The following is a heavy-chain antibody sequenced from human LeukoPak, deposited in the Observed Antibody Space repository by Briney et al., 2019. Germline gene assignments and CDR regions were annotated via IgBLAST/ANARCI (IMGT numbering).Heavy chain of an antibody. CDR3: ARDGYTYGSFDY. CDR1: GGSFSGYY. J-gene: IGHJ4*02. CDR2: INHSGST. V-gene: IGHV4-34*01. Sequence: PSETLSLTCAVYGGSFSGYYWSWIRQPPGKGLEWIGEINHSGSTYSNPSLKSRVTISVDTSKSQFSLKLSSVTAADTAVYYCARDGYTYGSFDYWGQGTLVTVSS. D-gene: IGHD5-18*01.